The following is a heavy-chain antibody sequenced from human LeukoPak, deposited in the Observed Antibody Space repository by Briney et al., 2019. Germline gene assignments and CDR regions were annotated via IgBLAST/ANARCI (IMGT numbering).Heavy chain of an antibody. D-gene: IGHD3-3*01. V-gene: IGHV3-11*04. CDR2: ISSRSNSI. CDR3: ARDQYYDFWSGHRTFDY. Sequence: GGSLRLSCAASGLTFSDYYMSWIRQAPGKGLEWVSYISSRSNSIYYAGSVKGRFTISRDNAKNSLYLQMNSLRAEDTAVYYCARDQYYDFWSGHRTFDYWGQGTLVIVSS. CDR1: GLTFSDYY. J-gene: IGHJ4*02.